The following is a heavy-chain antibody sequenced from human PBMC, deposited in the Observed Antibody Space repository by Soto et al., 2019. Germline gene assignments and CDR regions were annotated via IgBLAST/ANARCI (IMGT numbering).Heavy chain of an antibody. D-gene: IGHD2-15*01. CDR3: ARGGLYCSGGSCYYYYGMDV. Sequence: PSETLSLTCAVSGGSISSGGYSWSWIRQPPGKGLEWIGYIYHSGSTYYNPSLKSRVTISVDRSKNQFSLKLSSLTAADTAVYYCARGGLYCSGGSCYYYYGMDVWGQGTTVTVSS. CDR2: IYHSGST. CDR1: GGSISSGGYS. V-gene: IGHV4-30-2*01. J-gene: IGHJ6*02.